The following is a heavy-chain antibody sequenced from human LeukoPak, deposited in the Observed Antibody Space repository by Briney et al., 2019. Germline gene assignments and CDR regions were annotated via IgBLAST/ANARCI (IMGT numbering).Heavy chain of an antibody. CDR1: GGSFSGYY. CDR2: INHSGST. J-gene: IGHJ5*02. V-gene: IGHV4-34*01. D-gene: IGHD6-13*01. Sequence: TSETLSLTCAVYGGSFSGYYWSWIRQPPGKGLEWIGEINHSGSTNYNPSLKSRVTISVDTSKNQFSLKPSSVTAADTAVYYCARVEAAYNWFDPWGQGTLVTVSS. CDR3: ARVEAAYNWFDP.